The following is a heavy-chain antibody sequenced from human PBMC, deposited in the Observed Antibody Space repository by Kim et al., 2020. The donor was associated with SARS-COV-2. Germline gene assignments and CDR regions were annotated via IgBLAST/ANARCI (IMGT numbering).Heavy chain of an antibody. CDR2: ISYDGSNK. CDR1: GFTFSSYA. J-gene: IGHJ4*02. D-gene: IGHD1-26*01. V-gene: IGHV3-30*04. Sequence: GGSLRLSCAASGFTFSSYAMHWVRQAPGKGLEWVAVISYDGSNKYYADSVKGRFTISRDNSKNTLYLQMNSLRAEDTAVYYCASSFSGSDFFPFDYWGQGTLVTVSS. CDR3: ASSFSGSDFFPFDY.